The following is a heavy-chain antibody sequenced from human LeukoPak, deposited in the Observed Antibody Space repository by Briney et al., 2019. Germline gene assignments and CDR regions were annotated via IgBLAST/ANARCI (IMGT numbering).Heavy chain of an antibody. J-gene: IGHJ4*02. D-gene: IGHD4-23*01. CDR3: TREIGYDGISWGSDY. CDR2: INSDGSST. V-gene: IGHV3-74*01. Sequence: PGGSLRLSCAASGFTFSGHWMHWVRQVPGKGLVWVSYINSDGSSTNYADSVKGRFTISRDNAKNTVYLQMNSLRAEDTAMYYCTREIGYDGISWGSDYWGQGTLVTVSS. CDR1: GFTFSGHW.